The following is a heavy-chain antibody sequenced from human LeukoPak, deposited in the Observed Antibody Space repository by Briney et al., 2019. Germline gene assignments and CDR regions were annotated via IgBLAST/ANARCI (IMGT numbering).Heavy chain of an antibody. V-gene: IGHV3-23*01. CDR3: ARGLYSYDY. J-gene: IGHJ4*02. CDR2: ISDFGGTT. D-gene: IGHD3/OR15-3a*01. Sequence: GGSLRLSCAASGFTFNDYHMSWVRQAPGKGLEWVSGISDFGGTTYYAGSVRGRSTISRNNSKNTMSFQMNSLRAEDTAVYHCARGLYSYDYWGQGILVTVSS. CDR1: GFTFNDYH.